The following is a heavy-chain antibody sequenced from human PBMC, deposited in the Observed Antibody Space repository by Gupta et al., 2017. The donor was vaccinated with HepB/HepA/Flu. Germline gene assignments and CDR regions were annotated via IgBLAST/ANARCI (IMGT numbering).Heavy chain of an antibody. CDR1: GFTFDDYA. J-gene: IGHJ4*02. CDR2: INWDTGSI. V-gene: IGHV3-9*01. D-gene: IGHD3-22*01. CDR3: AKDLKYYDSSGYYSPTFDY. Sequence: EVQLVESGGGLVQPGRSLRLSCAASGFTFDDYAMHWVRQVPGKGLEWVSSINWDTGSIGYADSVKGRFTISRDNGKNSLYLQMHSLRTEDTALYVCAKDLKYYDSSGYYSPTFDYWGPGTLVTVFS.